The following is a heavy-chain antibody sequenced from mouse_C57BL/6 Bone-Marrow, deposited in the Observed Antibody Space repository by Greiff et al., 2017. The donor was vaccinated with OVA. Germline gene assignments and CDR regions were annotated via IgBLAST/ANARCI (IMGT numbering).Heavy chain of an antibody. CDR2: ISDGGSYT. V-gene: IGHV5-4*01. J-gene: IGHJ4*01. D-gene: IGHD2-4*01. CDR1: GFTFSSYA. Sequence: DVHLVESGGGLVKPGGSLKLSCAASGFTFSSYAMSWVRQTPEKRLEWVATISDGGSYTYYPDNVKGRFTISRDNAKNNLYLQMSHLKSEDTAMYYCAREDTMMRYAMDYWGQGTSVTVSS. CDR3: AREDTMMRYAMDY.